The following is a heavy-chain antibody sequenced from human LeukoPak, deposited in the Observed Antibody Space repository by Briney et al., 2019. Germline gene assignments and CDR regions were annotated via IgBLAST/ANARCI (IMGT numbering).Heavy chain of an antibody. D-gene: IGHD4-17*01. CDR3: ARDPNYYGDYGGGVLDY. Sequence: ASVKVSCKASGGTFSSYAISWVRQAPGQGPEWMGGIIPIFGTANYAQKFQGRVTITADESTSTAYMELSSLRSEDTAVYYCARDPNYYGDYGGGVLDYWGQGTLVTVSS. CDR1: GGTFSSYA. V-gene: IGHV1-69*13. J-gene: IGHJ4*02. CDR2: IIPIFGTA.